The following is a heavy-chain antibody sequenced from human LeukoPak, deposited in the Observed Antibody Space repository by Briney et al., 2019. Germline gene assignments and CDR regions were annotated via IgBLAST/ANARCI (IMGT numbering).Heavy chain of an antibody. J-gene: IGHJ4*02. V-gene: IGHV1-3*03. CDR3: ARSVLRGVIIERDY. CDR2: VNTANGVT. D-gene: IGHD3-10*01. Sequence: ASVKVSCKASGYTFITYATHWVRQAPGQRLEWMGWVNTANGVTKYSQELQGRLTITRDTSASTAYMELSSLRSEDMAVYYCARSVLRGVIIERDYWGQGTLVTVSS. CDR1: GYTFITYA.